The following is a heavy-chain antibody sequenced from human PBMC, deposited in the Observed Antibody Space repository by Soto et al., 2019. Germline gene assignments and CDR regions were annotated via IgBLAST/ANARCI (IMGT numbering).Heavy chain of an antibody. Sequence: SETLSLTCDVYGGSFSGHYWSWIRQSPGKGLEWIGENTHSGRTYYNPSLKSRVSISVDTSKNQFSLNLNSVTAADTAVYYCARWVEVSLDYFDSWGQGIPVTVSS. V-gene: IGHV4-34*01. J-gene: IGHJ4*02. CDR2: NTHSGRT. CDR3: ARWVEVSLDYFDS. CDR1: GGSFSGHY. D-gene: IGHD2-15*01.